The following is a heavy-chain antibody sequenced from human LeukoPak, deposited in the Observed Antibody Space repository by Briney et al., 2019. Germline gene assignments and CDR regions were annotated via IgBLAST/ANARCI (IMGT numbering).Heavy chain of an antibody. J-gene: IGHJ3*02. V-gene: IGHV1-8*01. D-gene: IGHD3-3*01. CDR2: MNPNSGNT. CDR3: ARGEGFWSGYYTGLAFDI. Sequence: ASVEVSCKASGYTFTSYDINWVRQATGQGLEWMGWMNPNSGNTGYAQKFQGRVTMTRNTSISTAYMELSSLRSEDTAVYYCARGEGFWSGYYTGLAFDIWGQGTMVTVSS. CDR1: GYTFTSYD.